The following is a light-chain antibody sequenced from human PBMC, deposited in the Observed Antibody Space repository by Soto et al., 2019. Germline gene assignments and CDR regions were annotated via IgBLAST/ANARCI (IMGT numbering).Light chain of an antibody. Sequence: QSALTQPASVSGSPGQSITISCTGTSSDVGGYNYVSWYQQHPGKAPKLMIYDVSNRPSGVSDRFSGSKSGNTASLTISGLQAEDESDYYCISYTISSTSVVFGGGTKVTV. V-gene: IGLV2-14*01. CDR3: ISYTISSTSVV. J-gene: IGLJ2*01. CDR1: SSDVGGYNY. CDR2: DVS.